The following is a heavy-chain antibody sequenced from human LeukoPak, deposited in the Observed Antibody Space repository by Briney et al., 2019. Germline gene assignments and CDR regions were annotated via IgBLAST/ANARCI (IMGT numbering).Heavy chain of an antibody. V-gene: IGHV4-30-4*08. J-gene: IGHJ6*03. CDR2: IYYSGST. CDR1: GGSISSGDYY. Sequence: SETLSLTCTVSGGSISSGDYYWSWIRQPPGKGLEWNGYIYYSGSTYYNPSLKSRVTISVDTSKNQFSLKLSSVTAADTAVYYCARHHYYYYYMDVWGKGTTVTVSS. CDR3: ARHHYYYYYMDV.